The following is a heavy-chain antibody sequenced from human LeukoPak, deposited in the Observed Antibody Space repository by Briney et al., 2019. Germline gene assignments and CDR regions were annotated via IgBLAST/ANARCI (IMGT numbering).Heavy chain of an antibody. CDR3: ATVVRGVNWDY. V-gene: IGHV1-24*01. D-gene: IGHD3-10*01. J-gene: IGHJ4*02. CDR2: FDPEDGET. Sequence: ASVKVSCKVSGYTLTELSMHWVRQAPGKGLEWMGGFDPEDGETIYAQKFQGRVTMTKDTSTDTAYMELSSLRSEDTAVYYCATVVRGVNWDYWGQGTLVTVSS. CDR1: GYTLTELS.